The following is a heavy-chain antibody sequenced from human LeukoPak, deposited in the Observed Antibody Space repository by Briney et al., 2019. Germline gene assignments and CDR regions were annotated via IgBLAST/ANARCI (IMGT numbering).Heavy chain of an antibody. V-gene: IGHV4-59*01. D-gene: IGHD1-1*01. CDR2: ISNSGST. J-gene: IGHJ3*02. Sequence: SETLSLTCTVSGGSISSYYWSWIRQPPGEGLEWIGYISNSGSTNYNPSLKSRVTISVDTSKNQLSLKMSYVTAADTAVYHCVRLQPNTGEWAFDIRGQGTMVSVSS. CDR3: VRLQPNTGEWAFDI. CDR1: GGSISSYY.